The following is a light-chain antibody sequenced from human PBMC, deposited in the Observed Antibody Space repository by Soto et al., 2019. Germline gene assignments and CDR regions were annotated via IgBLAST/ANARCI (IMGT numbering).Light chain of an antibody. Sequence: QSALTQPASVSGSPGQSITISCTGTSSDVGAYNYGSWYQQHPGRAPKLMISEVSNRPSGVSNRFSGSKSGNTASLTISGLQAEDEADYFCSSYSGSSSLYVFGTGTKLTVL. CDR1: SSDVGAYNY. J-gene: IGLJ1*01. CDR3: SSYSGSSSLYV. V-gene: IGLV2-14*01. CDR2: EVS.